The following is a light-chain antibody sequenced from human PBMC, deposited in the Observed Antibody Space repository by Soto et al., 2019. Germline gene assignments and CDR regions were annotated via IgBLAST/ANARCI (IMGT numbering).Light chain of an antibody. CDR1: QSVSGY. CDR3: QQRSNWPST. CDR2: DAS. V-gene: IGKV3-11*01. Sequence: EIVLTQSPATLSLSPGERATLSCRASQSVSGYLAWYQQKPGQAPRLLMYDASNRATGIPARFSCSGSGTDFTLTIRSLDPEDFAVYYCQQRSNWPSTFGGATKVEIK. J-gene: IGKJ4*01.